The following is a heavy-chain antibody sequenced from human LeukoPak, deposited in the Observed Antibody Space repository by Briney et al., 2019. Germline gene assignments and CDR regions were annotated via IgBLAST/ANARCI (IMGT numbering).Heavy chain of an antibody. Sequence: SETLSLTCTVSGGSIRSSYYYWSWIRQPPGKGLEWIGEINHSGSTNYNPSLKSRVTISVDTSKNQFSLKLSSVTAADTAVYYCASGGQLVVAGGFDYWGQGTLVTVSS. CDR3: ASGGQLVVAGGFDY. CDR2: INHSGST. J-gene: IGHJ4*02. V-gene: IGHV4-39*07. D-gene: IGHD6-6*01. CDR1: GGSIRSSYYY.